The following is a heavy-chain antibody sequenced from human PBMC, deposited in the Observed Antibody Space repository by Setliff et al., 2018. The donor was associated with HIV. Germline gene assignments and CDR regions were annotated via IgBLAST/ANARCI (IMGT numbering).Heavy chain of an antibody. CDR2: IYTTGST. D-gene: IGHD3-22*01. Sequence: LSLTCPVSGDSTSSYYWSWIRQPPGKGLEWIGYIYTTGSTNYNPSLKSRVTISLDTSKNQLSLKLSSVTAADTAVYYCAHYYYDTSGQPFDYWGQGTLVTAPQ. J-gene: IGHJ4*02. CDR3: AHYYYDTSGQPFDY. V-gene: IGHV4-4*09. CDR1: GDSTSSYY.